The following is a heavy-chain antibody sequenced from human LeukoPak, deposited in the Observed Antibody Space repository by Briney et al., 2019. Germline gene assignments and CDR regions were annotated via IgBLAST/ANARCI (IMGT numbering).Heavy chain of an antibody. J-gene: IGHJ4*02. CDR3: ARGLYSSSWYGVIDY. D-gene: IGHD6-13*01. CDR2: ISGSGGST. Sequence: GGSLRLSCAASGFTLSSYAMSWVRQAPGKGLEWVSAISGSGGSTYYADSVKGRFTISRDNSKNTLYLQMNSLRAEDTAVYYCARGLYSSSWYGVIDYWGQGTLVTVSS. V-gene: IGHV3-23*01. CDR1: GFTLSSYA.